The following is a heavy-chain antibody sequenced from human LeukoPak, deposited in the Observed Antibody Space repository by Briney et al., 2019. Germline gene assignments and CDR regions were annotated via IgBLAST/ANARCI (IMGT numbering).Heavy chain of an antibody. Sequence: SETLSLTCTVSGGSITNYYWSWIRQPPGKGLEWIGYIYYSGSTAYNPSLKSRVTISVDTSKDQFALKVSSVTAADTAVYYCAREFQYNWNDGHYLGMDVWGQGTTVTVSS. J-gene: IGHJ6*02. CDR1: GGSITNYY. V-gene: IGHV4-59*01. D-gene: IGHD1-20*01. CDR3: AREFQYNWNDGHYLGMDV. CDR2: IYYSGST.